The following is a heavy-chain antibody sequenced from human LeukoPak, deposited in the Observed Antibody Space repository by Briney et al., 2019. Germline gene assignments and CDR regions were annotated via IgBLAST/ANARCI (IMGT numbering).Heavy chain of an antibody. CDR1: GYTFTGYY. V-gene: IGHV1-2*02. CDR3: ARDYVWGSYRDAFDI. CDR2: INPNSGGT. D-gene: IGHD3-16*02. Sequence: GASVKVSCKASGYTFTGYYMHWVRQAPGQGLEWMGWINPNSGGTNYAQKFQGRVTMTRDTSISTAYMELSRLRSDDTAVYYCARDYVWGSYRDAFDIWGQGTMVTVSS. J-gene: IGHJ3*02.